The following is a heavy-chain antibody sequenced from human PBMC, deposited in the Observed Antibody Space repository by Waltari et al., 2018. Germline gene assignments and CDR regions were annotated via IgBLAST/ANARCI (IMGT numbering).Heavy chain of an antibody. CDR2: INHSGRT. CDR1: GGSFSGYY. D-gene: IGHD2-15*01. Sequence: QVQLQQWGAGLLKPSETLSLTCAVYGGSFSGYYWSWIRQPPGKGLEWIGEINHSGRTNYNPFRKSRVTISVDTAKNQFSLKLSSVTGADTAVYYCALVRLGYCSGGSCYSDSYWGQGTLVTVSS. CDR3: ALVRLGYCSGGSCYSDSY. J-gene: IGHJ4*02. V-gene: IGHV4-34*01.